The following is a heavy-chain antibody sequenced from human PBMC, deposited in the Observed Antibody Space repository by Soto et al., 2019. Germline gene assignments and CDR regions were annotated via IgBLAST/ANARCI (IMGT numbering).Heavy chain of an antibody. CDR2: ISAYNGNT. J-gene: IGHJ6*02. CDR1: GYTFTSYG. V-gene: IGHV1-18*01. CDR3: AREDCSGGSCYEVGYYYYYGMDV. Sequence: ASVKVSCKASGYTFTSYGISWVRQAPGQGLEWMGWISAYNGNTNYAQKLQGRVTMTTDTSTSTAYMELRSLRSDDKAMNYCAREDCSGGSCYEVGYYYYYGMDVWGQGTTVTVSS. D-gene: IGHD2-15*01.